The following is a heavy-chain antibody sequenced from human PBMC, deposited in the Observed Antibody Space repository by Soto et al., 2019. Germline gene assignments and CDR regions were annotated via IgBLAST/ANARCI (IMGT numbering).Heavy chain of an antibody. CDR3: ARSSSSWYLGWFDP. CDR2: ISAYNGNT. V-gene: IGHV1-18*01. D-gene: IGHD6-13*01. J-gene: IGHJ5*02. Sequence: ASVKVSCKASGYTFTSYGISWVRQAPGQGLEWMGWISAYNGNTNYAQKLQGRVTMTTDTSTSTAYMELRSLRSDDTAVYYCARSSSSWYLGWFDPWGQGTLVTVSS. CDR1: GYTFTSYG.